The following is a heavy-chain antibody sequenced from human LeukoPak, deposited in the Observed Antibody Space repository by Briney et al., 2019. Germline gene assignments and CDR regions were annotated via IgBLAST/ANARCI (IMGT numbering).Heavy chain of an antibody. CDR3: ATDLNGDLDY. CDR2: INHNGNVN. V-gene: IGHV3-7*03. Sequence: GGSLRLSCAASGFTFSSYWMNWARQAPGKGLEWVASINHNGNVNYYVDSVKGRFTISRDNAKNSLYLQMSNLRAEDTAVYYCATDLNGDLDYWGQGTLVTVSS. CDR1: GFTFSSYW. D-gene: IGHD3-10*01. J-gene: IGHJ4*02.